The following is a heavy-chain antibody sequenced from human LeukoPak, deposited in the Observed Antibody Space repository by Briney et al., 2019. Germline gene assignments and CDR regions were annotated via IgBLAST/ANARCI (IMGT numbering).Heavy chain of an antibody. CDR1: GGSISNYY. CDR2: VYSSGST. J-gene: IGHJ2*01. Sequence: SETLSLTCTVSGGSISNYYWSWIRQPAGKGLEWIGRVYSSGSTNYNPSLKSRVTMTVDTSKNQFSLKLSSVTAADTAVYYCARHYCGGDCYSRWYFDLWGRGTLVTVSS. V-gene: IGHV4-4*07. D-gene: IGHD2-21*02. CDR3: ARHYCGGDCYSRWYFDL.